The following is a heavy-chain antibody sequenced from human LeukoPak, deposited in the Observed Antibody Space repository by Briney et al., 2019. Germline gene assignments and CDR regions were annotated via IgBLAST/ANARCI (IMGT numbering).Heavy chain of an antibody. D-gene: IGHD4-23*01. J-gene: IGHJ4*02. CDR3: ARYHGGNFDY. CDR1: GGSFSGYY. Sequence: SETQSLTCAVYGGSFSGYYWSWIRQPPAKGMEWIGEINHSGSTNYNPSLKSRVTISVDTSKNLFSLKLSSVTAADTAVYYCARYHGGNFDYWGQGTLVTVSS. CDR2: INHSGST. V-gene: IGHV4-34*01.